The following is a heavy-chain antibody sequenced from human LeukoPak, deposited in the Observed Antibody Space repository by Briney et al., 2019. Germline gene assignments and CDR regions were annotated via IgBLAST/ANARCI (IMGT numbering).Heavy chain of an antibody. V-gene: IGHV3-30*04. CDR1: GFTFNYYS. J-gene: IGHJ4*02. Sequence: GGSLRLSCAASGFTFNYYSMHWVRQAPGKGLEWVAGISYDGSNEYYADAMKGRFTIPRDNSKNTLYLQMSSLRAEDTAVYYCARDPYFSGCDSRVIDHWGQGNLVTVSS. CDR2: ISYDGSNE. D-gene: IGHD5-12*01. CDR3: ARDPYFSGCDSRVIDH.